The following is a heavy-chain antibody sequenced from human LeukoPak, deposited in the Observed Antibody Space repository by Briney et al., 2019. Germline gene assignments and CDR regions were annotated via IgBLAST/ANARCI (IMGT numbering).Heavy chain of an antibody. D-gene: IGHD3-3*01. CDR3: ASGFGVVIS. J-gene: IGHJ4*02. CDR1: GFTFSSYG. Sequence: GRSPRDSRAASGFTFSSYGMHWVRQAPGKGLEWVAVIWYDGSNKYYADSVKGRFTISRDNSKNTLYLQMNSLRAEDTAVYYCASGFGVVISWGQGTLVTVSS. V-gene: IGHV3-33*01. CDR2: IWYDGSNK.